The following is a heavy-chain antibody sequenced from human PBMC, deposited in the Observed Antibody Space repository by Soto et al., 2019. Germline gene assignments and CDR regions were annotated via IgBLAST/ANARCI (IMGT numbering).Heavy chain of an antibody. D-gene: IGHD3-10*01. CDR1: GFTFSSYG. J-gene: IGHJ6*02. Sequence: GGSLRLSCAASGFTFSSYGMHWVRQAPGKGLEWVAVIWYDGSNKYYADSVKGRFTISRDNSKNTLYLQMNSLRAEDTAVYYCARGLRFRTRITMVRGNYYGMDVWGQGTTVTVSS. V-gene: IGHV3-33*01. CDR2: IWYDGSNK. CDR3: ARGLRFRTRITMVRGNYYGMDV.